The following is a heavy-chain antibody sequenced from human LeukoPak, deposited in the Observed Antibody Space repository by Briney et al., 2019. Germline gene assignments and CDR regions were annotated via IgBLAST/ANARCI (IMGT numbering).Heavy chain of an antibody. Sequence: GSLRLSCAASGFTASSNYMSWVRQTPGKGLEWIGEINHGGGTNYNPSLKSRATISVDTSKKQFSLNLTSVTAADTAVYYCARGEDGTGDYRPTYFDSWGQGTLATVSS. CDR1: GFTASSNY. D-gene: IGHD4-17*01. J-gene: IGHJ4*02. CDR2: INHGGGT. CDR3: ARGEDGTGDYRPTYFDS. V-gene: IGHV4-34*01.